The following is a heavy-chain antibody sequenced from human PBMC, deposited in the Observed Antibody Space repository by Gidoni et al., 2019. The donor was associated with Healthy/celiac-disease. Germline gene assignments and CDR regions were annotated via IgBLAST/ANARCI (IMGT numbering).Heavy chain of an antibody. Sequence: QLQLVQSGAEVKKPGSSVKVSCQASGGHFRSYATSWVRQAPGQGLEWMGRIIPILGIANDAQKFQGRVTITADKSTSTAYMELSSLRSEDTAVYYCARRAYYDSSGYYINWGQGTLVTVSS. V-gene: IGHV1-69*09. D-gene: IGHD3-22*01. CDR3: ARRAYYDSSGYYIN. CDR2: IIPILGIA. CDR1: GGHFRSYA. J-gene: IGHJ4*02.